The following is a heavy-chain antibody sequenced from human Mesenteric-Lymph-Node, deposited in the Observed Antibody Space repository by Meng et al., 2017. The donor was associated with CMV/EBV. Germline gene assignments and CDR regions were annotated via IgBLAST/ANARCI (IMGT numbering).Heavy chain of an antibody. CDR3: ARRYTFNWYAFDT. CDR1: AFTFNDYA. CDR2: ISNDGSIT. J-gene: IGHJ4*02. D-gene: IGHD6-13*01. Sequence: GESLKISCAASAFTFNDYAMHWVRQAPGKGLEWVALISNDGSITYYADSVKGRFTISRDNSKNTLFLQMNSLRAEDTALYYCARRYTFNWYAFDTWGQGTLVTVSS. V-gene: IGHV3-30*04.